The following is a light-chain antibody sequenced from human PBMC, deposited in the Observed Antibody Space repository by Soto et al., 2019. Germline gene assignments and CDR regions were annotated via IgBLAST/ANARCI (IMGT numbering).Light chain of an antibody. CDR1: SSDVGGYNY. J-gene: IGLJ1*01. CDR3: SSYTSSSTPV. CDR2: DVI. V-gene: IGLV2-14*01. Sequence: QSALTQPASVSGSPGQSITISCTGTSSDVGGYNYVSWYQQHPGKSPKLMIYDVINLPSGVSNRFSGSKSGNTASLTISGLQAEDEADYYCSSYTSSSTPVFGTGTKVTVL.